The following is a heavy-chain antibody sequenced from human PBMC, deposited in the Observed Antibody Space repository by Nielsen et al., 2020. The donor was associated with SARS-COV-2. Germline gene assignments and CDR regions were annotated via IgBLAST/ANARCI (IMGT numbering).Heavy chain of an antibody. CDR2: IYYSGST. CDR3: ARKGKSYDILTGYYYYGMDV. Sequence: SETLSLTCAVYDGSFSGYYWSWIRHHPGKGLEWIGYIYYSGSTYYSPSLKSRITISVDTSKNQFSLNLSSVTAADTAVYYCARKGKSYDILTGYYYYGMDVWGQGTTVTVSS. D-gene: IGHD3-9*01. CDR1: DGSFSGYY. V-gene: IGHV4-34*01. J-gene: IGHJ6*02.